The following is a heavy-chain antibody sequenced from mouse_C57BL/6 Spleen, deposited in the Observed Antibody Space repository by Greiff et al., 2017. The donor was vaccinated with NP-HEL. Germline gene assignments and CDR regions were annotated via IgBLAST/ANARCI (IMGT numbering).Heavy chain of an antibody. CDR2: INYDGSST. J-gene: IGHJ1*03. Sequence: EVMLVEPEGGLVQPGSSMKLSCTASGFTFSDYYMAWVRQVPEKGLEWVANINYDGSSTYYLDSLKSRFIISRDNAKNILYLQMSSLKSEDTATYYYARGGEYFDVWGTGTTVTVSS. V-gene: IGHV5-16*01. CDR1: GFTFSDYY. CDR3: ARGGEYFDV.